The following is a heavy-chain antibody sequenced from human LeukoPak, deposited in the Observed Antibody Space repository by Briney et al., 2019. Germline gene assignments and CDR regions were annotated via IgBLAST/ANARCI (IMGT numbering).Heavy chain of an antibody. V-gene: IGHV3-21*04. Sequence: GGSLRLSCAASGFTFSNCSMNWVRQAPGKGLEWVSSISSRSTYIYYADSVKGRFTISRDNSKNTLYLQMNSLRAEDTAVYYCAKGQVGVYYYYYMDVWGKGTTVTVSS. D-gene: IGHD3-10*01. J-gene: IGHJ6*03. CDR3: AKGQVGVYYYYYMDV. CDR1: GFTFSNCS. CDR2: ISSRSTYI.